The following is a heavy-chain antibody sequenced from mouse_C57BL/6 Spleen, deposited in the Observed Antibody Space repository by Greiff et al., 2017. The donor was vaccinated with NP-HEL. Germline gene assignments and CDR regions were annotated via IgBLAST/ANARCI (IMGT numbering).Heavy chain of an antibody. CDR2: IYPGDGDT. J-gene: IGHJ4*01. D-gene: IGHD3-2*02. CDR1: GYAFSSSW. Sequence: QVQLQQSGAELVRPGSSVKLSCKASGYAFSSSWMNWVKQRPGKGLEWIGRIYPGDGDTNYNGKFKGKATLTADKSSSTAYMQLSSLTSEDSAVYFCLDSSGSGWGQGTSVTVSS. CDR3: LDSSGSG. V-gene: IGHV1-82*01.